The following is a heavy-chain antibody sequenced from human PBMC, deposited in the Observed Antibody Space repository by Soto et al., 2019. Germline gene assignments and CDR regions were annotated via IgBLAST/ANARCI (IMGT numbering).Heavy chain of an antibody. D-gene: IGHD5-18*01. J-gene: IGHJ4*02. Sequence: QVQLQESGPGLVKPSETVSLTCTVSGGSISSYYWSWIRQPPGKGLEWIGYIYYSGSTNYNPSLKSRVTISVDTSKNQFSLKVSSVTAADTAVYYCAREASYGYFDYWGQGTLVTVSS. CDR1: GGSISSYY. CDR3: AREASYGYFDY. V-gene: IGHV4-59*01. CDR2: IYYSGST.